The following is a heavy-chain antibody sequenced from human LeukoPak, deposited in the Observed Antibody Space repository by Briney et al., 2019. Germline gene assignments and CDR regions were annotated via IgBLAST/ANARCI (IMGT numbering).Heavy chain of an antibody. CDR2: IIPILGIA. CDR1: GGTFSSYT. D-gene: IGHD4-11*01. J-gene: IGHJ3*02. V-gene: IGHV1-69*02. Sequence: SVKVSCKASGGTFSSYTTSWVRQAPGQGLEWMGRIIPILGIANYAQKFQGRVTITADKSTSTAYMELSSLRSEDTAVYYCASALTVTNAFDIWGQGTMVTVSS. CDR3: ASALTVTNAFDI.